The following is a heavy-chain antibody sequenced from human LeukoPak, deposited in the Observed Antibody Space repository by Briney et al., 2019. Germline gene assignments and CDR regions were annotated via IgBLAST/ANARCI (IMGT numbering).Heavy chain of an antibody. CDR1: GGTFSSYA. D-gene: IGHD6-19*01. CDR3: ARDHSSGLYYFDY. Sequence: SVKVSCKASGGTFSSYAISWVRQAPGQGLEWMGGIIPIFGTTNYAQKFQGRVTITADESTSTAYMELSSLRSEDTAVYYCARDHSSGLYYFDYWGQGTLVTVSS. J-gene: IGHJ4*02. V-gene: IGHV1-69*01. CDR2: IIPIFGTT.